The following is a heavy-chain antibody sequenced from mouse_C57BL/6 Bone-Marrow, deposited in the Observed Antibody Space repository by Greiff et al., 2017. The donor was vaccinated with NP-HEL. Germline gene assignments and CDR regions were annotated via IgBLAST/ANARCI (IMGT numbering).Heavy chain of an antibody. CDR3: ARDGSTWLAY. V-gene: IGHV1-26*01. CDR1: GYTFTDYY. CDR2: INPNHGGT. D-gene: IGHD2-3*01. Sequence: EVQLQQSGPELVKPGASVKISCKASGYTFTDYYMNWVKQSHGKSLEWIGDINPNHGGTSYNQKFKGKATLTVDKSSSTAYMELRSLTSEDSAVYYCARDGSTWLAYWGQGTLVTVSA. J-gene: IGHJ3*01.